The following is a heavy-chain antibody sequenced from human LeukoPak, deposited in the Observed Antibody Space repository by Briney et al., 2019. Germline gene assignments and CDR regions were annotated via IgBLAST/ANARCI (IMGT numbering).Heavy chain of an antibody. V-gene: IGHV5-51*01. D-gene: IGHD6-19*01. Sequence: KLGESLKISCKGSGYSFTSYWIGYGRQMPGKGLEWMGIIYPGDSETRYSPSFQGQVTISADKSIRIAYLQWNSLKTSDTAMYYCARPLRYSSGWPPVGYWGQGTLVTVSS. J-gene: IGHJ4*02. CDR2: IYPGDSET. CDR3: ARPLRYSSGWPPVGY. CDR1: GYSFTSYW.